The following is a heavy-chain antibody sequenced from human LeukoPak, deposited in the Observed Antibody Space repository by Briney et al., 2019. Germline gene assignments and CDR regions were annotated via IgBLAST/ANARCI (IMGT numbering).Heavy chain of an antibody. V-gene: IGHV5-51*01. CDR1: GYSFTTYW. CDR2: IYPGDSDT. Sequence: GESLKISCKGSGYSFTTYWIAWVRQMPGKGLEWMGIIYPGDSDTRYSPSFQGQVPISADKSISTAYLQWSSLKASDTAMYYCARQGGNSFYYYYMDVWGKGTTVTVSS. D-gene: IGHD4-23*01. J-gene: IGHJ6*03. CDR3: ARQGGNSFYYYYMDV.